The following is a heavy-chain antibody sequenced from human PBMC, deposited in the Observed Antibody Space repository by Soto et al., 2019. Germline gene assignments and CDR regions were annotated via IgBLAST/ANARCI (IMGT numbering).Heavy chain of an antibody. V-gene: IGHV4-30-4*01. D-gene: IGHD4-4*01. CDR2: IYDSGSS. CDR3: AREEDYISGPKNFDY. Sequence: PSETLSLTCTVSGASISSGDYFWSWIRQSPGKGLEWIGYIYDSGSSYYNPSLKSRVTMSVDTSKNQFSLKLRAVTAADTAVYYCAREEDYISGPKNFDYWGQGTLVTVSS. J-gene: IGHJ4*02. CDR1: GASISSGDYF.